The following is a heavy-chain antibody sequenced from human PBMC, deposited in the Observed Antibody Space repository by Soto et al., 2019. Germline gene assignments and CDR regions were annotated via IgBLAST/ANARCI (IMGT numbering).Heavy chain of an antibody. V-gene: IGHV3-7*01. CDR1: GFTFSSYW. CDR2: IKQDGSEK. D-gene: IGHD2-15*01. J-gene: IGHJ4*02. CDR3: AREGVVVAATDYYFDY. Sequence: SLRLSCAASGFTFSSYWMSWVRQAPGKGLEWVANIKQDGSEKYYVDSVKGRFTISRDNAKNSLYLQMNSLRAEDTAVYYCAREGVVVAATDYYFDYWGQGTLVTVSS.